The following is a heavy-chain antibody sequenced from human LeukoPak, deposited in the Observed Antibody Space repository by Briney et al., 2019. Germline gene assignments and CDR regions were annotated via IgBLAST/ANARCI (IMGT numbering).Heavy chain of an antibody. D-gene: IGHD2-2*01. J-gene: IGHJ4*02. Sequence: ASVKVSCKASVYAFTNYAISWVRQAPGQGLEWMGSISVYNGNTNYAQKLQGRVTMTADTSTTTAYMELRSLRSDDTAVYYCARGYCSSATCRHFDYWGQGALVTVSS. CDR3: ARGYCSSATCRHFDY. V-gene: IGHV1-18*01. CDR1: VYAFTNYA. CDR2: ISVYNGNT.